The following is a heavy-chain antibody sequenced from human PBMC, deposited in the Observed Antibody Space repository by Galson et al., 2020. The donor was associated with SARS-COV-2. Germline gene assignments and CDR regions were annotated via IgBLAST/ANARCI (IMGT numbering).Heavy chain of an antibody. V-gene: IGHV1-18*01. J-gene: IGHJ4*02. CDR2: ISDYNGNT. D-gene: IGHD6-13*01. Sequence: GESLKISCKASGYTFISFGISWVRQAPGQGLEWMGWISDYNGNTNYAQRFQGRVTMTTDTSTRTAYMELRSLRSDDTAVYYCARAWDSSTWKTYFDYWGQGTLVTVSS. CDR3: ARAWDSSTWKTYFDY. CDR1: GYTFISFG.